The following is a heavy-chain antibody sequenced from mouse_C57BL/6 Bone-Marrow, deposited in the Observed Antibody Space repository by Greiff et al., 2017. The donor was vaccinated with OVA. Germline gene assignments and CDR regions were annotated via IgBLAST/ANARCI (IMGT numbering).Heavy chain of an antibody. CDR1: GFTFSSYA. CDR2: ISSGGDYI. D-gene: IGHD1-1*01. J-gene: IGHJ2*01. CDR3: TRGYYGSSYFDY. V-gene: IGHV5-9-1*02. Sequence: EVQGVESGAGLVKPGGSLKLSCAASGFTFSSYAMSWVRQTPEKRLEWVAYISSGGDYIYYADTVKGRFTISRDNARNTLYLQMSSLKSEDTAMYYCTRGYYGSSYFDYWGQGTTLTVSS.